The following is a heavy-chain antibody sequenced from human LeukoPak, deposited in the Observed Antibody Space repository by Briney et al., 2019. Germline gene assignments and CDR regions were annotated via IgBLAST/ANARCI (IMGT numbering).Heavy chain of an antibody. Sequence: PGGSLRLSCATSGFTFRSYSMNWVRQAPGKGLEWISNIRTTAEGAKYAYCADSVKGRVTISRDDGKNTLYLHMNSLRDDDTAVYYCATDQRYAFDYWGQGILVTVSS. CDR1: GFTFRSYS. CDR3: ATDQRYAFDY. V-gene: IGHV3-48*02. J-gene: IGHJ4*02. D-gene: IGHD3-9*01. CDR2: IRTTAEGAKYA.